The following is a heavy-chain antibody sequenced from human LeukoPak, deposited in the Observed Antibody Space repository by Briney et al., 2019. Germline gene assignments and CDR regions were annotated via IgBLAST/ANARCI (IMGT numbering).Heavy chain of an antibody. CDR3: ARSPRGYSGYVAFDY. J-gene: IGHJ4*02. Sequence: SETLSPTCTVSGGSISSYYWSWIRQPAGKGLEWIGRIYTSGSTNYNPSLKSRVTMSVDTSKNQFSLKLSSVTAADTAVYYCARSPRGYSGYVAFDYWGQGTLVTVSS. D-gene: IGHD5-12*01. CDR1: GGSISSYY. V-gene: IGHV4-4*07. CDR2: IYTSGST.